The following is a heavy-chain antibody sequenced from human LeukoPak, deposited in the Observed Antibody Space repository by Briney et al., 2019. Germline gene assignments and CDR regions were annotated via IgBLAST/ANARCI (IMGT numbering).Heavy chain of an antibody. V-gene: IGHV1-69*13. CDR3: ARDYCSSTSCRNETHDAFDI. Sequence: VKVSCKASGGTFSSYAISWVRRAPGQGLEWMGGIIPIFGTANYAQKFQGRVTITADESTSTAYMELSSLRSEDTAVYYCARDYCSSTSCRNETHDAFDIWGQGTMVTVSS. J-gene: IGHJ3*02. CDR1: GGTFSSYA. CDR2: IIPIFGTA. D-gene: IGHD2-2*01.